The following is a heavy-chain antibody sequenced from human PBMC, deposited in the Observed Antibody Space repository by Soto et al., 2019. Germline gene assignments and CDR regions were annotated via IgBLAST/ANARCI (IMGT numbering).Heavy chain of an antibody. CDR1: GFTFSSYW. CDR2: IKQDGSEK. J-gene: IGHJ4*02. Sequence: GGSLRLSCAASGFTFSSYWMSWVRQAPGKGLEWVANIKQDGSEKYYGDSVKGRFTISRDNAKNSLYLKMNSLRAEDTAVYYCAREGRWGLVTRGGFDYWGQGTLVTVSS. D-gene: IGHD2-21*02. CDR3: AREGRWGLVTRGGFDY. V-gene: IGHV3-7*05.